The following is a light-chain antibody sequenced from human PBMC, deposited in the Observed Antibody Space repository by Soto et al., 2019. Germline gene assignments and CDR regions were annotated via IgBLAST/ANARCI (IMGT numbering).Light chain of an antibody. J-gene: IGKJ3*01. Sequence: IQLTQSPSSLSASVGDRVTITCLASQGISSFLAWYQQKPGKAPKLLIYGASTLQSGVPSRFSGSGSGTDFTPTIGSLQPEDFATYYCQQLNSFPIPFGPGTKVDIK. CDR1: QGISSF. CDR3: QQLNSFPIP. V-gene: IGKV1-9*01. CDR2: GAS.